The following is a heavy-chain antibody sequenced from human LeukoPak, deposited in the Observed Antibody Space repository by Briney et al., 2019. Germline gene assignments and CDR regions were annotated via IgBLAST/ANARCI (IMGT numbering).Heavy chain of an antibody. V-gene: IGHV4-39*07. CDR2: IYYSGST. CDR3: ARGESSGWYYFNY. CDR1: GGSISSSSYY. Sequence: SQTLSLTCTVSGGSISSSSYYWGWIRQPPGKGLEWIGSIYYSGSTYYNPSLKSQVTISVDTTKNQFSLKLSSVTAADTAVYYCARGESSGWYYFNYWGQGTLVTVSS. D-gene: IGHD6-13*01. J-gene: IGHJ4*02.